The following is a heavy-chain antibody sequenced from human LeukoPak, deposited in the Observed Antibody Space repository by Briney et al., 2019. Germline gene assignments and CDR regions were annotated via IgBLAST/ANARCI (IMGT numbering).Heavy chain of an antibody. CDR2: IYSDNT. CDR1: GFTFSGYS. Sequence: WGSLRLSCAASGFTFSGYSMNWVRQAPGKGLEWVSFIYSDNTHYSDSVKGRFTISRDNSKNTLYLQMNSLRAEDTAVYYCARRAGAYSHPYDYWGQGTLVTVSS. CDR3: ARRAGAYSHPYDY. D-gene: IGHD4/OR15-4a*01. J-gene: IGHJ4*02. V-gene: IGHV3-53*01.